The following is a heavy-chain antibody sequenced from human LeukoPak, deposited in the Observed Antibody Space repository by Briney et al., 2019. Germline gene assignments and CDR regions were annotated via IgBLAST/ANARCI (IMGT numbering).Heavy chain of an antibody. CDR2: IYTSGST. CDR3: ATSSWSYCSFDP. V-gene: IGHV4-4*07. D-gene: IGHD1-26*01. Sequence: SETLSLTCTVSGRSIGSYYCGGIRQPAGKGLEWIGRIYTSGSTNYNPSLKSRVTMSVDTSKNQFSLKLSSVTAADTAVYYCATSSWSYCSFDPWGQGTLVTVSS. CDR1: GRSIGSYY. J-gene: IGHJ5*02.